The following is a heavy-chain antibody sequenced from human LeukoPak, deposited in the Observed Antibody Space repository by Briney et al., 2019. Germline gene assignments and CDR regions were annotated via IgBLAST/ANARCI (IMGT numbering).Heavy chain of an antibody. CDR1: GYSFTSYW. Sequence: GESLKISCKGSGYSFTSYWIGWVRHVPGKGLEYMGIIYPGDSDTRYSPSFQGQVPISADKSISPAYLQWSNLKASDTAMYYCATLVGYGSFFDYWGQGTLVTVSS. J-gene: IGHJ4*02. V-gene: IGHV5-51*01. CDR3: ATLVGYGSFFDY. D-gene: IGHD3-10*01. CDR2: IYPGDSDT.